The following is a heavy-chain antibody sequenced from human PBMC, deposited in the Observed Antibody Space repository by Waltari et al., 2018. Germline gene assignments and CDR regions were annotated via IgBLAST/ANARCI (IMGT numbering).Heavy chain of an antibody. CDR1: GFLFSSYG. V-gene: IGHV3-33*01. J-gene: IGHJ6*02. D-gene: IGHD1-26*01. CDR2: IWYDGSNK. Sequence: QVHLVESGGGVVQPGRSLRLSCVASGFLFSSYGMHWVRQAPGKGLEWVAVIWYDGSNKYYGDSVKGRFTISRDNSKNTLYLQMNSLRAEDTAVYYCARGREVGAFDYYAMDVWGQGTTVTVSS. CDR3: ARGREVGAFDYYAMDV.